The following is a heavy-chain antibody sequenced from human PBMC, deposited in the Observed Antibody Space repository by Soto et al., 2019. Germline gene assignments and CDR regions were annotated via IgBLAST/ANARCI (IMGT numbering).Heavy chain of an antibody. CDR1: GFSFSTAGEA. D-gene: IGHD5-12*01. V-gene: IGHV2-5*01. Sequence: GPTLVNPTQTLTLTCTFSGFSFSTAGEAVGWIRQPPGGALEWLALVYWNDDKRFSPSLKTRLTITGDTSKNQVVLSLTNVDPGDTATYFCAHSDGGYEIIYFDFWGQGTPVTVSS. CDR2: VYWNDDK. CDR3: AHSDGGYEIIYFDF. J-gene: IGHJ4*02.